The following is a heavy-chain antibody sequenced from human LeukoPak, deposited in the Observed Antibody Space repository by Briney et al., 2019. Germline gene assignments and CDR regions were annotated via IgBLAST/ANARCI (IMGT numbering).Heavy chain of an antibody. Sequence: GASVKVSCKASGGTFSSYAISWVRQAPGQGLEWMGGIIPIFGTANYAQKFQGRVTITADESTSTAYMELSSLRSEDTAVYYCARDKDGRVRGPVTLHYWGQGTLVTVSS. J-gene: IGHJ4*02. CDR3: ARDKDGRVRGPVTLHY. CDR1: GGTFSSYA. CDR2: IIPIFGTA. D-gene: IGHD4-11*01. V-gene: IGHV1-69*13.